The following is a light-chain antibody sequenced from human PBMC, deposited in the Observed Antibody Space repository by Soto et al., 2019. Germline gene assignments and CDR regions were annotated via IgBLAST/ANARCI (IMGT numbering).Light chain of an antibody. CDR2: GAS. V-gene: IGKV3-20*01. CDR1: QSVSNNY. Sequence: EIVFSQSPSALSVSPGERATLSCRASQSVSNNYLAWYQQKPGQAPRLLIYGASNRATGIPDRFSGSGSGTDFTLTISRLEPEDFAVYYCQQYGSSPSITFGQGTRLEIK. J-gene: IGKJ5*01. CDR3: QQYGSSPSIT.